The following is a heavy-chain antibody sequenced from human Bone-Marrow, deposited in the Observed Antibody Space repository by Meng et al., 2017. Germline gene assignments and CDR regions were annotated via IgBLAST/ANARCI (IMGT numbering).Heavy chain of an antibody. D-gene: IGHD6-13*01. J-gene: IGHJ4*02. V-gene: IGHV1-18*01. Sequence: ASVKVSCKASGYTFINYGISWLRQAPGQGPEWMGWISGYDGNTHYAQNLQGRVIMTTETSMNIAYMELRSLTSDDTAVYYCARDQSSRWFYFDYWAQGTLATVSS. CDR1: GYTFINYG. CDR2: ISGYDGNT. CDR3: ARDQSSRWFYFDY.